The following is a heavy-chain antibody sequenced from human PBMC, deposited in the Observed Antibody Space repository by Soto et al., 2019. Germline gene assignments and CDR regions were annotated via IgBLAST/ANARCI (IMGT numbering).Heavy chain of an antibody. CDR3: ARTLRLGELSLPRSNWFDP. D-gene: IGHD3-16*02. CDR2: IYYSGST. CDR1: GGSISSGDYY. J-gene: IGHJ5*02. Sequence: TSETLSLTCTVSGGSISSGDYYWSWIRQPPGKGLEWIGYIYYSGSTYYNPSLKSRVTISVDTSKNQFSLKLSSVTAADTAVCYCARTLRLGELSLPRSNWFDPWGQGTLVTVSS. V-gene: IGHV4-30-4*01.